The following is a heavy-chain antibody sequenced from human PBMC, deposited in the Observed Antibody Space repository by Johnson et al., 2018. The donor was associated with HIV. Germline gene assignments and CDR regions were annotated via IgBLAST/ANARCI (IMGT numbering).Heavy chain of an antibody. CDR1: GFTFSNYA. CDR3: ARDGDSDAFDI. CDR2: ISGSGGRT. V-gene: IGHV3-23*01. Sequence: EVQLLESGGGLVQPGGSLRISCATSGFTFSNYAMSWVRQAPGKGLEWVSGISGSGGRTFYADSVKGRFTISRDNSENTLYLQMKSLRTEDTAVYYCARDGDSDAFDIWGQGTVVTVSS. J-gene: IGHJ3*02. D-gene: IGHD4-17*01.